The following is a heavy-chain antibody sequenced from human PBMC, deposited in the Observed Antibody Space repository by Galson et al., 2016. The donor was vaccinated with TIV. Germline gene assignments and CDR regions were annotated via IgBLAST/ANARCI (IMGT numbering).Heavy chain of an antibody. D-gene: IGHD3-22*01. Sequence: SLRLSCAAYGITVTSNYMSWVRQAPRGGREWVSTIYSAGDTHYADSVKGRFTISRDKSKNTLYLQMNRLRAEDTGVYHCARDRYFDASGYFYYYYGMDVWVQGTTVTVS. CDR3: ARDRYFDASGYFYYYYGMDV. V-gene: IGHV3-66*02. J-gene: IGHJ6*02. CDR2: IYSAGDT. CDR1: GITVTSNY.